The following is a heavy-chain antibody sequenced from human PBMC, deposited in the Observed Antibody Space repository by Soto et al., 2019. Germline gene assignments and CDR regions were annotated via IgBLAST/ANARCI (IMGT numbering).Heavy chain of an antibody. D-gene: IGHD3-9*01. Sequence: QVQLVESGGGLVKPGGSLRLSCAASGFTFSDYYMSWIRQAPGKGLEWVSYISSSGSTIYYADSVKGRFTISRDNAKNSLYLQMNSLRAEDTAVYYCVRVGKNYDILTGYYPVGWFDPWGQGTLVTVSS. CDR2: ISSSGSTI. CDR1: GFTFSDYY. V-gene: IGHV3-11*01. J-gene: IGHJ5*02. CDR3: VRVGKNYDILTGYYPVGWFDP.